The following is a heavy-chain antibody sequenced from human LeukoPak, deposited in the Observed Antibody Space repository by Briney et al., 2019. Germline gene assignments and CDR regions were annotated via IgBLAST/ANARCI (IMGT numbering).Heavy chain of an antibody. D-gene: IGHD5-24*01. V-gene: IGHV4-34*01. Sequence: PSETLSLTCAVYGGSLRGYYWSWIRQSPGKGLEWIGEIYHSGSPNYYPSLTSRVTMSVDTSKNQFSLQLTSVTAADTAVYYCARGIYRDGYNSGAFDIWGQGTMVTVSS. CDR3: ARGIYRDGYNSGAFDI. CDR2: IYHSGSP. CDR1: GGSLRGYY. J-gene: IGHJ3*02.